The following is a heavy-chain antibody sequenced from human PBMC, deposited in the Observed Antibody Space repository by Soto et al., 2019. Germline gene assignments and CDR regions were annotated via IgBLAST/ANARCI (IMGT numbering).Heavy chain of an antibody. CDR2: IYYSGST. J-gene: IGHJ3*02. CDR1: GGSISSSSYY. CDR3: ARSDIVVVVAALNAFDI. D-gene: IGHD2-15*01. Sequence: QLQLQESGPGLVKPSETLSLTCTVSGGSISSSSYYWGWIRQPPGKGLEWIGSIYYSGSTYYNPSLKSRVTISVDTSKNQFSLKLSSVTAADTAVYYCARSDIVVVVAALNAFDIWGQGTMVTVSS. V-gene: IGHV4-39*01.